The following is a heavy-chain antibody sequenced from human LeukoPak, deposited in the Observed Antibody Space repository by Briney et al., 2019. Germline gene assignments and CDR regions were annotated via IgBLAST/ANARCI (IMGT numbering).Heavy chain of an antibody. CDR3: ARGAIYYGSGSYYRSWFDP. D-gene: IGHD3-10*01. CDR1: GGSISSYH. V-gene: IGHV4-59*01. J-gene: IGHJ5*02. CDR2: IYYSGST. Sequence: SETLSLTCTVSGGSISSYHWSWIRQPPGKGLECIGFIYYSGSTNYNPSLKSRVTISVDTSKNQFSLKLSSVTAADTAVYYCARGAIYYGSGSYYRSWFDPWGQGTLVTVSS.